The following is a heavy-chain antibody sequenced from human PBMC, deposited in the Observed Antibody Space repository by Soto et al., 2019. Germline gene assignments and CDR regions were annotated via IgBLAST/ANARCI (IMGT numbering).Heavy chain of an antibody. Sequence: QVQLVQSGAEVKKPWSSVKISCKASAGTFSSYAISWVRQAPGQGLEWMGGIISMFGTTNYAQKFQDRITITADESTRTAYMELSSLRSEDTAIYYCARSVITALYGGYFYYGMDVWGQGTMVTVSS. CDR2: IISMFGTT. J-gene: IGHJ6*02. CDR3: ARSVITALYGGYFYYGMDV. V-gene: IGHV1-69*01. D-gene: IGHD6-6*01. CDR1: AGTFSSYA.